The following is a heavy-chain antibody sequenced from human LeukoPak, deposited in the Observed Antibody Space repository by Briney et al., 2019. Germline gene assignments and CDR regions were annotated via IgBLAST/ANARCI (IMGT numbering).Heavy chain of an antibody. V-gene: IGHV3-23*01. CDR2: IRANGGDT. CDR3: ARGGYTTWFDP. J-gene: IGHJ5*02. D-gene: IGHD2-15*01. Sequence: GGSLRLSCAASGFTFREYSMTWVRQAPGKELEWVSNIRANGGDTYYADSVKGRFTISRDNSKNTLYLHMNSLRAEDTAVYYCARGGYTTWFDPWGQGTLVTVSS. CDR1: GFTFREYS.